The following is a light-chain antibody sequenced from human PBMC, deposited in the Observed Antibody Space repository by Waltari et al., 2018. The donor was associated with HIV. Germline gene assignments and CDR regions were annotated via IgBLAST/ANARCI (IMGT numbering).Light chain of an antibody. J-gene: IGLJ1*01. CDR1: SSNIGTDN. CDR3: TGCDASRIEYL. V-gene: IGLV1-47*01. CDR2: KHY. Sequence: QSVLTQPPSASGNPGRRVTISCSGSSSNIGTDNVYWYHQRPGTTPKLLIYKHYHRPSGGFDRFSGSKSGASAALAISGLRSEDEADYYCTGCDASRIEYLFGTGTKVTVL.